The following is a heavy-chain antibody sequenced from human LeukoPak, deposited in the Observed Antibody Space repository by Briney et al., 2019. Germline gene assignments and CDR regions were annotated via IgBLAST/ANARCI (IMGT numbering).Heavy chain of an antibody. D-gene: IGHD6-13*01. CDR3: ARRLSSSWNDAFDI. CDR2: IYYSGST. V-gene: IGHV4-39*01. CDR1: GGSISSSSYY. J-gene: IGHJ3*02. Sequence: SETLSLTCTVSGGSISSSSYYWCWIRQPPGKRLEWIGSIYYSGSTYYNPSLKSRVTISVDTSKNQFSLKLSSGTAADTAVYYCARRLSSSWNDAFDIWGQGTMVTVSS.